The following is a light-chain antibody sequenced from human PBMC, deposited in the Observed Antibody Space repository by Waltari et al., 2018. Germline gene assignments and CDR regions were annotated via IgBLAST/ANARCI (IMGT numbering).Light chain of an antibody. V-gene: IGKV1-13*02. CDR3: QQCLTYPQA. CDR1: QGIRTS. CDR2: HAS. J-gene: IGKJ5*01. Sequence: AIELTQSPSTLSASPGDRVTLSCRSSQGIRTSLAWYQQKPGQPPKLLIYHASTMDSGVPSRFSGSGSGTDFTLTISSLQPEDFATYYCQQCLTYPQAFGQGTRLEIK.